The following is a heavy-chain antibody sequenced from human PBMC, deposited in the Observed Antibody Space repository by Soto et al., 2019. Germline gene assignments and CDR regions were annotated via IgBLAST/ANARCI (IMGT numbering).Heavy chain of an antibody. V-gene: IGHV4-59*08. CDR1: SGSISNYY. CDR3: ARFPDYGAYVAP. D-gene: IGHD4-17*01. Sequence: SETLSLTCVLSSGSISNYYWSWIRQPPGKGLEWIGYIYYNGSTTYKYNPSLESRVTTSEHTSKNQFSLKLSSVTAADTAIYYCARFPDYGAYVAPWGQGTLVTVSS. CDR2: IYYNGSTTY. J-gene: IGHJ5*02.